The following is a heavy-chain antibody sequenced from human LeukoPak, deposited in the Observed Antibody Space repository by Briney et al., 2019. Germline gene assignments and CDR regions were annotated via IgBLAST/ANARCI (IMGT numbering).Heavy chain of an antibody. CDR3: ARVPCTGGSCSRTFDY. V-gene: IGHV5-51*01. CDR2: INAADSDT. D-gene: IGHD2-8*02. Sequence: GESLKISCKGSGYSFSTYWIGWVRQMPGKGLEWMGLINAADSDTRYSPSFQGQVLISVDKSISTAYLQWGNQKATDTAFYYCARVPCTGGSCSRTFDYWGQGTLVTVYS. CDR1: GYSFSTYW. J-gene: IGHJ4*02.